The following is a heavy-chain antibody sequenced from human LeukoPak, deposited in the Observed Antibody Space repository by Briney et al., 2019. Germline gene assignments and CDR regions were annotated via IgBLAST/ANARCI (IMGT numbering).Heavy chain of an antibody. CDR3: ARHDGVAAAGREALFDY. V-gene: IGHV4-38-2*02. CDR2: IYHSGST. CDR1: GYSISSGYY. Sequence: SETLSLTCTVSGYSISSGYYWGWIRQPPGKGLEWIGSIYHSGSTNYNPSLKSRVTISVDTSKNQFSLKLSSVTAADTAVYYCARHDGVAAAGREALFDYWGQGTLVTVSS. J-gene: IGHJ4*02. D-gene: IGHD6-13*01.